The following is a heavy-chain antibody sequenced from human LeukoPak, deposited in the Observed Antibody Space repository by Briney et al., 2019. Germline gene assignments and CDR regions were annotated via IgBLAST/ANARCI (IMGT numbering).Heavy chain of an antibody. CDR1: GSTFSNYG. D-gene: IGHD2-2*01. CDR2: IWNDGNNK. Sequence: GRSLRLSCAASGSTFSNYGTEWVRQAPGKGLEWVALIWNDGNNKHYADSVKGRFSISRDNSKNTLYLQMNSLRAEDTAVYYCARHIWKGSCRSTSCSSLDYWGQGTLVTVSS. J-gene: IGHJ4*02. CDR3: ARHIWKGSCRSTSCSSLDY. V-gene: IGHV3-33*01.